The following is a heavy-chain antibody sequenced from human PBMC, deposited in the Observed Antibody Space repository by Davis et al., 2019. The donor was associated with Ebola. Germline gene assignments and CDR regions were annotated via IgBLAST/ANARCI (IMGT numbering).Heavy chain of an antibody. D-gene: IGHD3-3*01. Sequence: GESLKISCGVSGFTFSSYAMSWVRQAPGKGLEWVSAISGSGATITYADSVKGRFAISRDNSKNTLYLQMNSLRAEDTAVYYCARDSIFGVATRYYYYYMDVWGKGTTVTVSS. J-gene: IGHJ6*03. CDR2: ISGSGATI. CDR1: GFTFSSYA. V-gene: IGHV3-23*01. CDR3: ARDSIFGVATRYYYYYMDV.